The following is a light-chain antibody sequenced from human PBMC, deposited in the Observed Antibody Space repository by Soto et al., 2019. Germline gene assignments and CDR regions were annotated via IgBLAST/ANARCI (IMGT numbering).Light chain of an antibody. CDR2: DAS. CDR3: QQYGSTRLT. CDR1: QSVGNNY. J-gene: IGKJ4*02. Sequence: EIVLTQSPGTLSLSPGERATLSCRASQSVGNNYLAWYQQKPGQAPRFLIYDASSRATGIPDRFSGSGSGTDFTLTISRLEPEEFAVYYCQQYGSTRLTCGGGTNVEIK. V-gene: IGKV3-20*01.